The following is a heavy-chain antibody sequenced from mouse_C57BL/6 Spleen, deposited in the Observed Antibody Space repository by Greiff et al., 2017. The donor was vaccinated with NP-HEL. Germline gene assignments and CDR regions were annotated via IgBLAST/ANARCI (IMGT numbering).Heavy chain of an antibody. CDR1: GYAFSSSW. Sequence: QVQLQQSGPELVKPGASVKISCKASGYAFSSSWMNWVKQRPGKGLEWIGRIYPGDGDTNYNGKFKGKATLTADKSSSTAYMQLSSLTSEDSAVYFCARSGDYGSSYTDAMDYWGQGTSVTVSS. D-gene: IGHD1-1*01. V-gene: IGHV1-82*01. J-gene: IGHJ4*01. CDR2: IYPGDGDT. CDR3: ARSGDYGSSYTDAMDY.